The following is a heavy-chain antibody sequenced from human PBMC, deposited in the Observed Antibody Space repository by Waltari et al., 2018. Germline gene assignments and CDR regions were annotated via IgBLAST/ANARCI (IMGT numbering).Heavy chain of an antibody. CDR2: THHSGRN. D-gene: IGHD2-15*01. Sequence: WWGWVRQPPGKGLEWIGQTHHSGRNNYNPSLESRVTISVDTSNNQFSLKLSSATAADTAIYYCASDRGRGLILDSWGLGTMVTVSP. J-gene: IGHJ5*01. CDR3: ASDRGRGLILDS. V-gene: IGHV4-4*02. CDR1: W.